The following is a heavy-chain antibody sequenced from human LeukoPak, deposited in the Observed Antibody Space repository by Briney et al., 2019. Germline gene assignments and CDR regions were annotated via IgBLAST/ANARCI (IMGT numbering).Heavy chain of an antibody. CDR1: GDSISITTYY. Sequence: SETLSLTCTVSGDSISITTYYWGWIRQAPGKGLEWIGSIYYSGTTYYNPSLKSRVTISVDTSQNQFYLKLSSVTAADTAVYYCARDGYSGSDALWGQGTLVTVSS. CDR2: IYYSGTT. J-gene: IGHJ4*02. D-gene: IGHD5-12*01. V-gene: IGHV4-39*07. CDR3: ARDGYSGSDAL.